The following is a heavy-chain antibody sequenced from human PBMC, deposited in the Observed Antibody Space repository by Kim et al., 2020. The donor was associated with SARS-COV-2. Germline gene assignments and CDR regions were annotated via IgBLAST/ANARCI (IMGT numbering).Heavy chain of an antibody. CDR3: TKRSSTNSGWFDR. D-gene: IGHD1-26*01. J-gene: IGHJ5*02. Sequence: GSVKGRFTITRDNPKNTVHLKMNSLRVESTALYYCTKRSSTNSGWFDRWGQGTLVAVSS. V-gene: IGHV3-23*01.